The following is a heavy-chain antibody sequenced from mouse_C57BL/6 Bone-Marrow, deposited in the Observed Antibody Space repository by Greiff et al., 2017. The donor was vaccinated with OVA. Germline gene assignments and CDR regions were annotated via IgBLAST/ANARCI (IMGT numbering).Heavy chain of an antibody. CDR3: ARIYDYPWFAY. J-gene: IGHJ3*01. D-gene: IGHD2-4*01. CDR1: GYTFTSYG. Sequence: QVQLQQSGAELARPGASVKLSCKASGYTFTSYGISWVKQRTGQGLEWIGEIYPRSGNTYYNEKFKGKATLTTDKSSSTAYMELRSLTSEDSAVYFCARIYDYPWFAYWGQGTLVTVSA. V-gene: IGHV1-81*01. CDR2: IYPRSGNT.